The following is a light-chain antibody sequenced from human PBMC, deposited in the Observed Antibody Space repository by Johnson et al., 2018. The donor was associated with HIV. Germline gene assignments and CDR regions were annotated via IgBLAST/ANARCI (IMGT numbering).Light chain of an antibody. CDR2: DNN. CDR3: GTWDSSLGVAYV. CDR1: SSNIGNNF. V-gene: IGLV1-51*01. Sequence: QSVLTQPPSVSAAPGQKVTISCSGSSSNIGNNFESWYQQLPGTATKLLIYDNNKRPSGIPDRFSGSKSGTSATLGITGLQTGDEAYYYCGTWDSSLGVAYVFGTGTKVTVL. J-gene: IGLJ1*01.